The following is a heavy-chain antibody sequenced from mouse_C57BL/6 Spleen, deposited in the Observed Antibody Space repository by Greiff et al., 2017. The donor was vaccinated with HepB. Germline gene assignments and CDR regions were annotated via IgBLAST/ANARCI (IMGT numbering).Heavy chain of an antibody. D-gene: IGHD2-1*01. V-gene: IGHV5-17*01. J-gene: IGHJ1*03. CDR2: ISSGSSTI. CDR3: ARDYGNLYWYFDV. CDR1: GFTFSDYG. Sequence: EVQLVESGGGLVKPGGSLKLSCAASGFTFSDYGMHWVRQAPEKGLEWVAYISSGSSTIYYADTVKGRFTISRDNAKNTLFLQMTSLRSEDTAMYYCARDYGNLYWYFDVWGTGTTVTVSS.